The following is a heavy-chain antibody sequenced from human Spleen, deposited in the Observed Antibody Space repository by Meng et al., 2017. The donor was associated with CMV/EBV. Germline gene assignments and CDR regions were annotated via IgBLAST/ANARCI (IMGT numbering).Heavy chain of an antibody. CDR2: ISGRGGSA. CDR3: AARTRDAFDI. Sequence: GESLKISCAASGLTFISYAMSWVRQAPGKGLEWVSAISGRGGSAFYADSVRGRFTISRDNSKSTLYLQMSSLRAEDTAVYYCAARTRDAFDIWGQGTMVTVSS. CDR1: GLTFISYA. V-gene: IGHV3-23*01. J-gene: IGHJ3*02. D-gene: IGHD6-6*01.